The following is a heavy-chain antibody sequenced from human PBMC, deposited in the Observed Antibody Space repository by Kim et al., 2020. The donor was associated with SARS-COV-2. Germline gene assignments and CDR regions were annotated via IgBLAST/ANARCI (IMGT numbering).Heavy chain of an antibody. J-gene: IGHJ4*02. CDR2: MFYNGNP. D-gene: IGHD3-22*01. Sequence: SETLSLTCAVSGGSFSYSYWTWIRQSPGKGLEWIGYMFYNGNPNYNPALKSRVTISVDTSKSHFSLKLTSVTAVDTAIYYCARAPNYYGSGAYHHHFDSWGQGALVSVSS. V-gene: IGHV4-59*01. CDR3: ARAPNYYGSGAYHHHFDS. CDR1: GGSFSYSY.